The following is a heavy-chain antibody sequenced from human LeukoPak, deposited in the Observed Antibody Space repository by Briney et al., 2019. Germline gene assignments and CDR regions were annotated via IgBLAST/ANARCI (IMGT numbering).Heavy chain of an antibody. V-gene: IGHV3-30*01. Sequence: GGSLRLSCAASGFTFSSYAMHWVRQAPGKGLEWVAVISYDGGNTYYADSVKGRFTISRDNSKNTLYLQLNSLRAEDTAVYYCARDSTYYYGSGSSGPHYFDYWGQGALVTVSS. J-gene: IGHJ4*02. D-gene: IGHD3-10*01. CDR3: ARDSTYYYGSGSSGPHYFDY. CDR1: GFTFSSYA. CDR2: ISYDGGNT.